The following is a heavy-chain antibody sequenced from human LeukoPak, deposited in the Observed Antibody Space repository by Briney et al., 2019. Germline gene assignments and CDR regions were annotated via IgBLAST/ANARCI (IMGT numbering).Heavy chain of an antibody. CDR1: GASISSDY. V-gene: IGHV4-4*09. Sequence: SETPSLTCSVSGASISSDYWSWVRQSPGKGLEWIAYMYPRKNFNYNPSLKARATMSLDTSENQVSLELRSVTAADAAIYYCARHIWRGIGSEKEDAFDIWGQGTMVTVSS. CDR2: MYPRKNF. CDR3: ARHIWRGIGSEKEDAFDI. D-gene: IGHD3-10*01. J-gene: IGHJ3*02.